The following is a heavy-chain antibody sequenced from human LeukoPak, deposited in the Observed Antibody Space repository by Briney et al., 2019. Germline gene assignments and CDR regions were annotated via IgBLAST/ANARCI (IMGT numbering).Heavy chain of an antibody. CDR3: ARRRAVPGFYYFDY. CDR1: VGSISSYY. Sequence: VTLSLTCTLSVGSISSYYRTWLRQPPGKGLEWIGYIYYSGSTNYNPSLKSRVTISVDTSKNQFSLKLSSLTAADTAVYYCARRRAVPGFYYFDYWGQGTLVTVSS. V-gene: IGHV4-59*08. D-gene: IGHD6-19*01. J-gene: IGHJ4*02. CDR2: IYYSGST.